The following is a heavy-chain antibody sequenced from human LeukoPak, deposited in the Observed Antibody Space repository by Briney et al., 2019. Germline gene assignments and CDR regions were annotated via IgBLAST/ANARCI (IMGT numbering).Heavy chain of an antibody. Sequence: GGSLRLSCAGSGFIFSNYEIHWVRQAPGKGLEWVALISYDGSNKKYTDSVKGRFTISRDNSKNMMYLQMNSLRTEDTAVYYCAREKSHCIKGVCYVAGVDYWGQGTLVTVSS. J-gene: IGHJ4*02. CDR2: ISYDGSNK. V-gene: IGHV3-30*04. CDR3: AREKSHCIKGVCYVAGVDY. D-gene: IGHD2-8*01. CDR1: GFIFSNYE.